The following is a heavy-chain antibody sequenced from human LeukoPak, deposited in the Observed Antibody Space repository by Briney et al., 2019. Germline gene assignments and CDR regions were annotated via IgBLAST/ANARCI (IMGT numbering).Heavy chain of an antibody. CDR3: ARGTGELDY. Sequence: GGSLRLSCAASGFTFSSYAMSWVRQAPGKGLEWVSAISGSGGSTYYADSVKGRFTISRENAKNSLYLQMNILRAGDTAVYYCARGTGELDYWGQGTLVTVSS. CDR1: GFTFSSYA. CDR2: ISGSGGST. D-gene: IGHD3-10*01. J-gene: IGHJ4*02. V-gene: IGHV3-23*01.